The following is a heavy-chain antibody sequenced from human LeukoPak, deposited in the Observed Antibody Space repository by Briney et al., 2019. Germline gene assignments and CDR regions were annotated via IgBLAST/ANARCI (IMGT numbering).Heavy chain of an antibody. CDR1: GFTLSNNY. CDR2: IYSGGTT. Sequence: PGGSLRLSCAASGFTLSNNYMSWVRQAPGKGLEWVSVIYSGGTTYYADSVKGRFTISRDNSKNTLYLQMNSLRADDTAVYYCARGLRYSSGWAYFDYWGQGTLVTVSS. CDR3: ARGLRYSSGWAYFDY. J-gene: IGHJ4*02. D-gene: IGHD6-19*01. V-gene: IGHV3-53*01.